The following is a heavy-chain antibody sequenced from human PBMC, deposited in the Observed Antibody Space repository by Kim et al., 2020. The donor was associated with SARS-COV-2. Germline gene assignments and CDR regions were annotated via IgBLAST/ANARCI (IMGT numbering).Heavy chain of an antibody. CDR1: GFTFSSYA. Sequence: GGSLRLSCAASGFTFSSYAMSWVRQAPGKGLGWVSVSYSGGSSTYYADSVKGRFTISRDNSKNTLYLQMNSLRAEDTAVDYCAKSVNGLRYFDSYGMDV. V-gene: IGHV3-23*03. CDR3: AKSVNGLRYFDSYGMDV. J-gene: IGHJ6*01. CDR2: SYSGGSST. D-gene: IGHD3-9*01.